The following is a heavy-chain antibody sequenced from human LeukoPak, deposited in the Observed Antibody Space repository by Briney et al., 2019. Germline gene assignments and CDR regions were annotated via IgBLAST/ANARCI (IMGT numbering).Heavy chain of an antibody. CDR2: ISYDGSNK. J-gene: IGHJ4*02. Sequence: GGSLRLSCAASGFTFSSYGMHWVRQAPGKGLEWVAVISYDGSNKHYADSVKGRFTISRDNSKNTLYLQMNSLRAEDTAVYYCAKLREMATISGFDYWGQGTLVTVSS. CDR3: AKLREMATISGFDY. D-gene: IGHD5-24*01. CDR1: GFTFSSYG. V-gene: IGHV3-30*18.